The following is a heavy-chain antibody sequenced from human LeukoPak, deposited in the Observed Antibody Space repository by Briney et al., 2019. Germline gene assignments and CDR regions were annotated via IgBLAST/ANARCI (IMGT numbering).Heavy chain of an antibody. CDR2: ISAYNGAT. Sequence: ASVKVSCKTSGYTFTSYAVTWVRQAPGQGLEWMGWISAYNGATNSAQKFQGRVTITRDTSISTAYMELSRLRSDDTAVYYCARAAVTTLPYFDYWGQGTLVTASS. V-gene: IGHV1-18*01. D-gene: IGHD4-17*01. CDR1: GYTFTSYA. J-gene: IGHJ4*02. CDR3: ARAAVTTLPYFDY.